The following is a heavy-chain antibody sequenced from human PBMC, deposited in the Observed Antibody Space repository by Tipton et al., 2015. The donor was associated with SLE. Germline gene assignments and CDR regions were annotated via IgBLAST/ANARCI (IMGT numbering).Heavy chain of an antibody. V-gene: IGHV4-34*01. D-gene: IGHD6-13*01. J-gene: IGHJ6*02. Sequence: TLSLTCAVYGGSFSGYYWSWIRQPPGKGLEWIGEINHSGSTNYNPSLKSRVTISVDTSKNQSSLKLSSGTAADTAVYYCAGSPEPQRVRGYYYYGMDVGGQGPTFTVSS. CDR1: GGSFSGYY. CDR3: AGSPEPQRVRGYYYYGMDV. CDR2: INHSGST.